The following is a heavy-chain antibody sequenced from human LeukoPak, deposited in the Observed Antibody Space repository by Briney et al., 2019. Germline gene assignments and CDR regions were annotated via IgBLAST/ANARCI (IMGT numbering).Heavy chain of an antibody. D-gene: IGHD1-26*01. CDR1: GFTFSNYW. Sequence: GGSLRLSCASSGFTFSNYWMHWVRQAPGKGLVWVSRIKSDGSSTSYADSVKGRFTISRDNTKNTLYLQMNSLRAEDTAVYYCAREKYSGSYHGIDYWGQGTLVTVSS. V-gene: IGHV3-74*01. J-gene: IGHJ4*02. CDR3: AREKYSGSYHGIDY. CDR2: IKSDGSST.